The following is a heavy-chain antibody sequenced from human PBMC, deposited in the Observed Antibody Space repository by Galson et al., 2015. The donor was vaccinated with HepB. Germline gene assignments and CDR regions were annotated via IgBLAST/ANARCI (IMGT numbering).Heavy chain of an antibody. D-gene: IGHD1-26*01. J-gene: IGHJ6*02. CDR1: GFTFSSFA. V-gene: IGHV3-30*04. CDR3: ARGSGTGSYSERGYYYYYGMDV. Sequence: SLRLSCAASGFTFSSFAMHWVRQAPGKGLEWVAVISYDGSNEYYPDSVRGRFTISRDNSENTLYLQMNSLRAEDTAVYSCARGSGTGSYSERGYYYYYGMDVWGQGTPVTVSS. CDR2: ISYDGSNE.